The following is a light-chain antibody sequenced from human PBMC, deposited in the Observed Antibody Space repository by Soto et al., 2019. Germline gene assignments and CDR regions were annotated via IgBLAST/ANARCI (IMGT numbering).Light chain of an antibody. J-gene: IGKJ2*01. CDR2: DVS. Sequence: DIQMTQSPSSLSSSVGDRVTITCRASQGITLYLNWYQHKAGNAPNLLINDVSTLETGVPARFSGRGSGTIFTLTIINLQPEDVATYYCQQYDSRPNTFGHGTKVEIK. CDR1: QGITLY. CDR3: QQYDSRPNT. V-gene: IGKV1-33*01.